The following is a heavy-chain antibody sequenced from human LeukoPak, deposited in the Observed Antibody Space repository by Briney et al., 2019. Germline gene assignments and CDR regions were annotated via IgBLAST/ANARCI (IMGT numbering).Heavy chain of an antibody. V-gene: IGHV3-30-3*01. CDR2: ISYDGSNK. Sequence: GGSLRLSCAASGFTFSSYAMHWVRQAPGKGLEWVAVISYDGSNKYYADSVKGRFTSSRDNAKNSLYLQMNSLRAEDTAVYYCARPVTADAFDIWGQGTMVTVSS. CDR1: GFTFSSYA. CDR3: ARPVTADAFDI. J-gene: IGHJ3*02. D-gene: IGHD4-23*01.